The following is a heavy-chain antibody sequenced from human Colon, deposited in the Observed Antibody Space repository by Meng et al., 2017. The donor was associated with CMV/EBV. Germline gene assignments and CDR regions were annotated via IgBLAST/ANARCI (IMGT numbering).Heavy chain of an antibody. V-gene: IGHV3-21*01. J-gene: IGHJ4*02. CDR1: GFTFSNYN. D-gene: IGHD2-2*01. CDR3: ARDVGGFCRSTTGHPRNDY. CDR2: INSSSSYI. Sequence: GGSLRLSCAASGFTFSNYNMNWIRQAPGKGLEWVASINSSSSYIFHADSLKGRFTISRDNAKNSLYLQMNGLTAEDTAVYYCARDVGGFCRSTTGHPRNDYWGQGTLVTVSS.